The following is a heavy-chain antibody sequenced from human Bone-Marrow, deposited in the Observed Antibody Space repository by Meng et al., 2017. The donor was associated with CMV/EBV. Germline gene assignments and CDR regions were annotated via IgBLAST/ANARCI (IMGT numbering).Heavy chain of an antibody. CDR1: GGTFSSYT. J-gene: IGHJ5*02. Sequence: SVKVSCKASGGTFSSYTISWVRQAPGQGLEWMGRIIPILGIVDHAQKFQGRVTITADKSTSIVYMELSSLRSDDTAVYYCARDDSVAGKNWFDPWGQGTLVTVSS. CDR3: ARDDSVAGKNWFDP. V-gene: IGHV1-69*02. CDR2: IIPILGIV. D-gene: IGHD4-11*01.